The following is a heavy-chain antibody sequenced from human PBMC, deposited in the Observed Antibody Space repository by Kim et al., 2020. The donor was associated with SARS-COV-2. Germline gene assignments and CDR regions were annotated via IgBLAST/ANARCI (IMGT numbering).Heavy chain of an antibody. J-gene: IGHJ6*02. V-gene: IGHV3-30*18. CDR1: GFTFSSYG. D-gene: IGHD3-3*01. Sequence: GGSLRLSCAASGFTFSSYGMHWVRQAPGKGLEWVAVISYDGSNKYYADSVKGRFTISRDNSKNTLYLQMNSLRAEDTAVDYCANTEYDFWSGYYRVGGMDVWGQGTTVTVSS. CDR3: ANTEYDFWSGYYRVGGMDV. CDR2: ISYDGSNK.